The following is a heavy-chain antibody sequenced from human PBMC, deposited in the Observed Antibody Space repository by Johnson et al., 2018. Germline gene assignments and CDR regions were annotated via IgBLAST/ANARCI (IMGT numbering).Heavy chain of an antibody. Sequence: EVQLVESGGGLVQPGGSLRLSCAASGFTFSSYGISWVRQAPGKGLEWVSYISNSGRTTYYADSVKGRFTISRDNAKNSLYLQMNSLGNEDTAVYYCASLDTANYYYYYGLDVWGQGTTVTVSS. D-gene: IGHD5-18*01. V-gene: IGHV3-48*02. CDR3: ASLDTANYYYYYGLDV. CDR2: ISNSGRTT. CDR1: GFTFSSYG. J-gene: IGHJ6*02.